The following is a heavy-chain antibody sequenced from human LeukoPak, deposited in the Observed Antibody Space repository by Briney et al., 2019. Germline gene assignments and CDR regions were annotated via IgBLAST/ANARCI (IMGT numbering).Heavy chain of an antibody. CDR3: AKERYLLDS. CDR2: ISFDGSDK. Sequence: GKSLRLSCAASGFTFSGHGMRWVRQAPGKGLEWVALISFDGSDKYYGDFVRGRFTISRDNSNNTLYLQMNNLRVEDTAVYYCAKERYLLDSWGQGTLVTVSS. V-gene: IGHV3-30*18. J-gene: IGHJ4*02. D-gene: IGHD2-15*01. CDR1: GFTFSGHG.